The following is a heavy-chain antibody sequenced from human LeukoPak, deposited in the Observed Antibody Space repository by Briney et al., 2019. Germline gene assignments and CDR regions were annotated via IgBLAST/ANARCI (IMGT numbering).Heavy chain of an antibody. CDR2: ISSSSSYI. CDR1: GFTFSGYS. CDR3: ARRYRSGSTSGYFDY. J-gene: IGHJ4*02. Sequence: PGGSLRLSCAASGFTFSGYSMNWVRQAPGKGLEWVSSISSSSSYIYYADSVKGRFTISRDNAKNSLYLQMNSLRAEDTAVYYCARRYRSGSTSGYFDYWGQGTLVTVSS. V-gene: IGHV3-21*01. D-gene: IGHD3-10*01.